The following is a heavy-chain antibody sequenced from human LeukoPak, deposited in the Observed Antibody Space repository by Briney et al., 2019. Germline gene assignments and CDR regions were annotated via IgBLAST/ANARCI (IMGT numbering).Heavy chain of an antibody. V-gene: IGHV3-23*01. Sequence: GGSLGLSCAASGFTFSSYAMSWVRQAPGKGLEWVSAISGSGGSTYYADSVKGRFTISRDNSKNTLYLQMNSLRAEDTAVYYCARDMAIAVAGTFYYYMDVWGKGTTVTVSS. D-gene: IGHD6-13*01. CDR3: ARDMAIAVAGTFYYYMDV. CDR2: ISGSGGST. J-gene: IGHJ6*03. CDR1: GFTFSSYA.